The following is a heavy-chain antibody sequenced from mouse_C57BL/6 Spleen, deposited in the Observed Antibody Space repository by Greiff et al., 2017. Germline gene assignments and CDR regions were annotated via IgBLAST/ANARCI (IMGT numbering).Heavy chain of an antibody. CDR1: GFSLTSYA. CDR3: ASQYEYDRYAMDY. J-gene: IGHJ4*01. CDR2: IWTGGGT. V-gene: IGHV2-9-1*01. Sequence: VMLVESGPGLVAPSQSLSITCTVSGFSLTSYAISRVRQTPGKGLEWLGVIWTGGGTNNNSALKSRLSISKENSKSQVFLKMNSLQTEDTARYYCASQYEYDRYAMDYWGQGTSVTVSA. D-gene: IGHD2-4*01.